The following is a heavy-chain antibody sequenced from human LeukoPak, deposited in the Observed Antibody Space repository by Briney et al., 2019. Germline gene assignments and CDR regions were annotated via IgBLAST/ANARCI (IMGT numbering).Heavy chain of an antibody. J-gene: IGHJ5*02. D-gene: IGHD3-3*01. CDR1: GGSFSGYY. Sequence: PSETLSLTCAVYGGSFSGYYRSWIRQPPGKGLEWIGEINHSGSTNYNPSLKSRVTISVDTSKNQFSLKLSSVTAADTAVYYCARLTYDFWSGYYIEQGWFDPWGQGTLVTVSS. CDR3: ARLTYDFWSGYYIEQGWFDP. V-gene: IGHV4-34*01. CDR2: INHSGST.